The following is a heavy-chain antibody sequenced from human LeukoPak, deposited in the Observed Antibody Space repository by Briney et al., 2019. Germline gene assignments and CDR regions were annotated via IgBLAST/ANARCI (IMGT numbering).Heavy chain of an antibody. D-gene: IGHD3-22*01. CDR2: IKSKTDGGTT. CDR3: TTDSLYYDSSGYPYTTLEY. V-gene: IGHV3-15*07. CDR1: GFTFSNAW. J-gene: IGHJ4*02. Sequence: PGGSLRLSCAASGFTFSNAWMNWVRQAPGKGLEWVGRIKSKTDGGTTDYAAPVKGRFTISRDDSKNTLYLQMNSLKTEDTAVYYCTTDSLYYDSSGYPYTTLEYWGQGTLVTVSS.